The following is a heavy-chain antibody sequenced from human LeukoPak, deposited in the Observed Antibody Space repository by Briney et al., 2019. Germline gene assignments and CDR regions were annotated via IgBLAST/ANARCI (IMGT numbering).Heavy chain of an antibody. CDR2: IYFTGST. CDR3: ARGRWLQFSD. CDR1: GGSISNYY. D-gene: IGHD5-24*01. Sequence: SETLSLTCTVSGGSISNYYWDWIRQPPGKGLEWIGYIYFTGSTNYNPSLKSRVTISLDTSKNQFSLKLSSVTAADTAIYYCARGRWLQFSDWGPGTLVTVSS. J-gene: IGHJ4*02. V-gene: IGHV4-59*01.